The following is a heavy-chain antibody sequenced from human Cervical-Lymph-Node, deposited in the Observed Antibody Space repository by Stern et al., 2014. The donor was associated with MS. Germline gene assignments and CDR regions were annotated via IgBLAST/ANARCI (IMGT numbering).Heavy chain of an antibody. D-gene: IGHD6-13*01. CDR1: GFTFSSYA. CDR3: AKGDPGYASSWFS. Sequence: EVQLEESGGGLVQPGGSLRLSCSAAGFTFSSYAMSWVRQAPGKGLEWVSTIAGNTGSTYYADSVKGRFAISRDNSKDTLYLQMSSLRVDDTAEYYCAKGDPGYASSWFSWGQGTLVAVSS. CDR2: IAGNTGST. V-gene: IGHV3-23*04. J-gene: IGHJ5*02.